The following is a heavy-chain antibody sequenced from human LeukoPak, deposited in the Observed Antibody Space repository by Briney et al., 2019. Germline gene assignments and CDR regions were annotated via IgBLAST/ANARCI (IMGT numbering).Heavy chain of an antibody. CDR3: ARDGFMTTVTTEAFDI. J-gene: IGHJ3*02. D-gene: IGHD4-17*01. CDR1: GFTVSSNY. V-gene: IGHV3-53*01. Sequence: GGSMRLSCAASGFTVSSNYMSWVRQAPGKGLEWVSVIYSGGSTYYADSVKGRFTISRDNSKNTLYLQMNSLRAEDTAVYYCARDGFMTTVTTEAFDIWGQGTMVTVSS. CDR2: IYSGGST.